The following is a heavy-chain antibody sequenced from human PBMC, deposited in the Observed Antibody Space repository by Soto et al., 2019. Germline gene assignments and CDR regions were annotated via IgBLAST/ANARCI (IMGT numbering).Heavy chain of an antibody. CDR2: ISGSSSYI. V-gene: IGHV3-21*01. CDR1: GFTFSSYA. J-gene: IGHJ4*02. Sequence: EVQLVESGGGLVKPGGSLRLSCAASGFTFSSYAMNWVRQAPGKGLEWVSSISGSSSYIYSADSVKGRFTISRDNSKNSLYVQMVSLKDEDTAVYYGARVQYGDYPHFDYWGQVTVVTVSS. CDR3: ARVQYGDYPHFDY. D-gene: IGHD4-17*01.